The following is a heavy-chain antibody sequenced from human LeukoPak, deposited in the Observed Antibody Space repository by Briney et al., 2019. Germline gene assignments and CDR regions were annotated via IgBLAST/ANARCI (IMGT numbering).Heavy chain of an antibody. J-gene: IGHJ4*02. D-gene: IGHD1-26*01. CDR1: GGSISSYF. CDR3: ARLPGATSNVDY. CDR2: IYYGGST. V-gene: IGHV4-59*08. Sequence: NSSETLSLTCTVSGGSISSYFWSWIRQPPGKGLEWIGYIYYGGSTNYNPSLKSRVTISVDTSKNQFSLKLSSVTAADTAVYYCARLPGATSNVDYWGQGTLVTVSS.